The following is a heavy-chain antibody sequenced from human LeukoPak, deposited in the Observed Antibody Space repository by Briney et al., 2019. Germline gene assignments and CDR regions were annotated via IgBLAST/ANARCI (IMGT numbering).Heavy chain of an antibody. V-gene: IGHV3-23*01. CDR3: AKQEGWDLGNYYADH. Sequence: GGSLRLSCTASGFTFKDYATSWVRQAPGKGLEWTSTIFGDGVGDYCADSVRGRFTMSRDNSKNTLYLQMNSLRGDDTAVYYCAKQEGWDLGNYYADHWGRGTLVTVSS. CDR2: IFGDGVGD. D-gene: IGHD1-26*01. CDR1: GFTFKDYA. J-gene: IGHJ5*02.